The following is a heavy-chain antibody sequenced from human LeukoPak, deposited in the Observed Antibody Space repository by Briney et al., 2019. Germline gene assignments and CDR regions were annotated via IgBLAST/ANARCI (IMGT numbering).Heavy chain of an antibody. CDR2: ISRDGDNK. J-gene: IGHJ4*02. CDR3: AKDQFLGRNDC. Sequence: PPGGSLRLSCAASGFTFSSYAMHWVRQAPGTGLEWVAIISRDGDNKHYADSVKGRFTISRDNSKNTLYLQMNSLRAEDTAIYYCAKDQFLGRNDCWGQGTLVTVSS. CDR1: GFTFSSYA. D-gene: IGHD2-15*01. V-gene: IGHV3-30-3*01.